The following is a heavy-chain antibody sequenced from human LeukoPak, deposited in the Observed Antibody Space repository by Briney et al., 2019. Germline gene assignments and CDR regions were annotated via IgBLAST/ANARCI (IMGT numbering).Heavy chain of an antibody. V-gene: IGHV3-7*01. CDR1: GFTFSSYW. CDR2: IKQDGSEK. J-gene: IGHJ4*02. Sequence: GSLRLSCAASGFTFSSYWMNWVRQAPGKGLEWVANIKQDGSEKYYVDSVKGRFTISRDNAKNSLYLQMNSLRAEDTAEYYCARGAYCSGGSCYPEGFDYWGQGTLVTVSS. CDR3: ARGAYCSGGSCYPEGFDY. D-gene: IGHD2-15*01.